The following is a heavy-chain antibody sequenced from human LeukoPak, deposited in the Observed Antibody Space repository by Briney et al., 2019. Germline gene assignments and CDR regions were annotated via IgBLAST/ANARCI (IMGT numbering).Heavy chain of an antibody. CDR2: ITGSGDTT. D-gene: IGHD3-9*01. Sequence: GGSLRLSCAASGCIFRNYAMSWVRQAPGKGLEWVSAITGSGDTTYYADSVKGGFTISRDNSKNTLYVEMNTLRAEDTAVYYCAKWGDYDILTGYYVSDFWGQGTLVTVSS. V-gene: IGHV3-23*01. J-gene: IGHJ4*02. CDR1: GCIFRNYA. CDR3: AKWGDYDILTGYYVSDF.